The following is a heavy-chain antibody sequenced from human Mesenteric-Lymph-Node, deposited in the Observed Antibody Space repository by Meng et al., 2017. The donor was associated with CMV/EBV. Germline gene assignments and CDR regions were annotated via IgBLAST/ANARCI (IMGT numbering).Heavy chain of an antibody. CDR2: INGTGTTI. J-gene: IGHJ4*02. CDR1: GFIFSDFY. CDR3: ATRVGASGV. V-gene: IGHV3-11*04. D-gene: IGHD1-26*01. Sequence: GGSLRLSCVASGFIFSDFYMIWIRQAPGQGLEWVSYINGTGTTIYYADSVKGRFTISRDNAKNSLYLQVNSLRAEDAAVYYCATRVGASGVWGQGALVTVSS.